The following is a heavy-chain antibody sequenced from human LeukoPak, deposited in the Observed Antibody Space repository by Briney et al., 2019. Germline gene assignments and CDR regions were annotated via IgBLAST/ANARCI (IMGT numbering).Heavy chain of an antibody. CDR1: GFTFSTYI. Sequence: GGSLRLSCAASGFTFSTYIMNWVRQTPGKGLEWVSSIGTSTSYIYYADSVEGRFTISRDNAKNSLYLQMNSLRAEDTALYYCAKDMGLRLGELLVTGFDYWGQGTLVTVSS. CDR3: AKDMGLRLGELLVTGFDY. J-gene: IGHJ4*02. V-gene: IGHV3-21*04. CDR2: IGTSTSYI. D-gene: IGHD3-16*01.